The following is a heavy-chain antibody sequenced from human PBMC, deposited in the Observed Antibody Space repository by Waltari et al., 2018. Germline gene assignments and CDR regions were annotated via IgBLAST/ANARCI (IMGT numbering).Heavy chain of an antibody. CDR3: ARVPALRYFDWSIGGAFDI. CDR1: GGTFSSYA. Sequence: QVQLVQSGAEVKKPGSSVKVSCKASGGTFSSYAISWVRPAPGQGLEWMGGIIPIFGTANYAQKFQGRVTITADESTSTAYMELSSLRSEDTAVYYCARVPALRYFDWSIGGAFDIWGQGTMVTVSS. J-gene: IGHJ3*02. D-gene: IGHD3-9*01. V-gene: IGHV1-69*01. CDR2: IIPIFGTA.